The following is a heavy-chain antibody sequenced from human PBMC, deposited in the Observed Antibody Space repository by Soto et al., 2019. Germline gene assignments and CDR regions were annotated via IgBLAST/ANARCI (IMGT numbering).Heavy chain of an antibody. Sequence: EVQLVESGGGLVQPGGSLRLSCAASGFTFSDHYMDWVRQAPGKGLEWVGRTRNKANSYTTEYAASVKGRFTISRDDPKNSLYLQMSSLKTEDTAVYYCARVDDSSGYYLDYWGQGTLVTVSS. CDR1: GFTFSDHY. CDR2: TRNKANSYTT. V-gene: IGHV3-72*01. J-gene: IGHJ4*02. D-gene: IGHD3-22*01. CDR3: ARVDDSSGYYLDY.